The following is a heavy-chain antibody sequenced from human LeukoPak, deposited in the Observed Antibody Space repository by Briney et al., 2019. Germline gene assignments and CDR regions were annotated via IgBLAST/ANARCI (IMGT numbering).Heavy chain of an antibody. D-gene: IGHD1/OR15-1a*01. V-gene: IGHV1-46*01. CDR2: IIPSGGST. Sequence: ASVKVSCKASGYTFTSYYMHWVRQAPGQGLEWMGIIIPSGGSTSYAQKFQGRVTMTRDMSTSTVYMELSSLRSEDTAVYYCARDQNTYYFDYWGQGTLVTVSS. CDR3: ARDQNTYYFDY. CDR1: GYTFTSYY. J-gene: IGHJ4*02.